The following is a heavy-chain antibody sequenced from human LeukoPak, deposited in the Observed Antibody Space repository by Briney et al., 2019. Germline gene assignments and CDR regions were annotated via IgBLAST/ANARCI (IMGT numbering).Heavy chain of an antibody. Sequence: GGSLRLSCAASGFTFSSYWMSWVRQAPGKGLEWVANIKQDGSEKYYVDSVKGRFTISRDNAKNSLYLQMNSLRAEDTAVYYCARCYYDSSGPGAFDIWGQGTMVTVSS. CDR1: GFTFSSYW. CDR2: IKQDGSEK. CDR3: ARCYYDSSGPGAFDI. J-gene: IGHJ3*02. V-gene: IGHV3-7*01. D-gene: IGHD3-22*01.